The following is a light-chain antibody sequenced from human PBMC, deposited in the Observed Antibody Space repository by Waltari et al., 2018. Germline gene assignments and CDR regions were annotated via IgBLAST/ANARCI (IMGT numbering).Light chain of an antibody. CDR3: QQRANFPFT. CDR1: QSVTSY. Sequence: VVLTQSPATLSVSPGERDTLSCRASQSVTSYVAWYQQKPGQAPRLLIYDASNMATGIPDRFSGRESGTDFTLTLSSLEPEDFAVYYCQQRANFPFTFGPGTKVDIK. J-gene: IGKJ3*01. V-gene: IGKV3-11*01. CDR2: DAS.